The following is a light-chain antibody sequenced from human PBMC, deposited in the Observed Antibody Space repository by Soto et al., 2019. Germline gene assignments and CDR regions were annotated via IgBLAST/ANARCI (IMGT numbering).Light chain of an antibody. Sequence: QSALTQPPSASGSLGQSVTISCTGTSSDVGGYNYVSWHQQHPGKAPKVMIYEVTKRPPGVPDRFSGSKSGNTASLIVSGLQAEDEADYYCSSFAGGGNPVLLGGGTKVTVL. CDR1: SSDVGGYNY. J-gene: IGLJ2*01. CDR3: SSFAGGGNPVL. CDR2: EVT. V-gene: IGLV2-8*01.